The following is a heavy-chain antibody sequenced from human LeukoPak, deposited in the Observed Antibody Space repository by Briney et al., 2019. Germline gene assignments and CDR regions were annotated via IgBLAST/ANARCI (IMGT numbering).Heavy chain of an antibody. D-gene: IGHD3-9*01. CDR1: GFTFSSYW. CDR2: INQDGTEK. J-gene: IGHJ6*02. CDR3: AKVGSYDILTGYYEKYYYYGMDV. Sequence: PGGSLRLSCAASGFTFSSYWMSWVRQAPGEGLEWVAKINQDGTEKAYVDSVRGRFTISRDNAKNSLFLQMNSLRAEDTAVYYCAKVGSYDILTGYYEKYYYYGMDVWGQGTTVTVSS. V-gene: IGHV3-7*03.